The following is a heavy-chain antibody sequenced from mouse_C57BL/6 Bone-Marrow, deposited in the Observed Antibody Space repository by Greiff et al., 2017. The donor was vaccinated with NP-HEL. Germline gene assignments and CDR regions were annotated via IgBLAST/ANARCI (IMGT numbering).Heavy chain of an antibody. CDR1: GISITTGNYR. CDR3: ARDPFITTVGYFDV. J-gene: IGHJ1*03. CDR2: IYYSGTI. V-gene: IGHV3-5*01. D-gene: IGHD1-1*01. Sequence: EVKLMESGPGLVKPSQTVFLTCTVTGISITTGNYRWSWIRQFPGNKLEWIGYIYYSGTITYNPSLTSRTTITRDTPKNQFFLEMNSLTAEDTATYYCARDPFITTVGYFDVWGTGTTVTVSS.